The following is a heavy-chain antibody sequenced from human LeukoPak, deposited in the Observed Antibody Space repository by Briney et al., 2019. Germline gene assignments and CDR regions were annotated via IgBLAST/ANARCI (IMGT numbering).Heavy chain of an antibody. CDR3: AKGSGWEASYFYYYMDV. V-gene: IGHV1-46*01. D-gene: IGHD1-26*01. Sequence: ASVKVSCKASGYTFTSYYMHWVRQAPGQGLEWMGIINPSGGSTSYAQKFQGRVTMTRDTSTSTVYMELNSLRAEDTAVYFCAKGSGWEASYFYYYMDVWGKGTTVTISS. CDR1: GYTFTSYY. J-gene: IGHJ6*03. CDR2: INPSGGST.